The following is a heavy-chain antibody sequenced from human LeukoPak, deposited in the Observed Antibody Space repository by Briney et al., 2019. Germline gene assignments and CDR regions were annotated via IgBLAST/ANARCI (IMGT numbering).Heavy chain of an antibody. CDR3: ARGGLNIVVVPAARNWFDP. Sequence: SETLSLTCTVSGGSISSSTYYWGWIRQPPGKGLEWIGNIYHSGSTNYNPSLKSRVTISVDTSKNQFSLKLSSVTAADTAVYYCARGGLNIVVVPAARNWFDPWGQGTLVTVSS. CDR1: GGSISSSTYY. D-gene: IGHD2-2*01. CDR2: IYHSGST. J-gene: IGHJ5*02. V-gene: IGHV4-39*07.